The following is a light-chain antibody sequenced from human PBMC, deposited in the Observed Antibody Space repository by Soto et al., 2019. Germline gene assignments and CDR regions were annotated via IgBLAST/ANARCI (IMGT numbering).Light chain of an antibody. Sequence: IGLTPAPATLSVSPGESATLSCKASQSVSSNLAWHQQKPGQAPRILMYDASTRATGISARFSGSGSGTEFTLTISSLQSEDFAVYYCQQYHNWPITFGQGTRLEIK. CDR1: QSVSSN. V-gene: IGKV3-15*01. J-gene: IGKJ5*01. CDR2: DAS. CDR3: QQYHNWPIT.